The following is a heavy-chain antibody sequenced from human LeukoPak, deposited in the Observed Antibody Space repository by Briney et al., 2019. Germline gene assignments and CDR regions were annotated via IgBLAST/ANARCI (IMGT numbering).Heavy chain of an antibody. CDR1: GGSISSYY. V-gene: IGHV4-59*01. Sequence: SETLSLTCTVSGGSISSYYWSWIRQPPGKGLEWIGYIYYSGSTNYNPSLKSRVTISVDTSKNQFSLKLSSVTAADTAVYYCARDSSGWWAFDYWGQGTLVAVSS. CDR3: ARDSSGWWAFDY. CDR2: IYYSGST. J-gene: IGHJ4*02. D-gene: IGHD6-19*01.